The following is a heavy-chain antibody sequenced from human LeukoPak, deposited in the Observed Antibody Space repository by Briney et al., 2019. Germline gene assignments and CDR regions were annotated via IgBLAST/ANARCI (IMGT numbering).Heavy chain of an antibody. V-gene: IGHV3-30*02. J-gene: IGHJ4*02. CDR1: GFTLSIYG. Sequence: QPGGSLRLSCAASGFTLSIYGMHWVLQAPGKGLEWVAFIRYDGTNKYYADSVKGQFTISRDNSKNTLFLQMNSLRPEDTAVYYCAKDSTNYADYARPDVWGQGTLVTVSS. D-gene: IGHD4-17*01. CDR3: AKDSTNYADYARPDV. CDR2: IRYDGTNK.